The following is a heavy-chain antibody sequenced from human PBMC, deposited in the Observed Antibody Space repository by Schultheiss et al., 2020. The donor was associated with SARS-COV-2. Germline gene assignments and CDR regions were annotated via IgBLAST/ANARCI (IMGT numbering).Heavy chain of an antibody. J-gene: IGHJ4*02. CDR2: IYYSGST. V-gene: IGHV4-61*01. Sequence: SETLSLTCTVSGGSISSSSYYWGWIRQPPGKGLEWIGYIYYSGSTNYNPSLKSRVTISVDTSKNQFSLKLSSVTAADTAVYYCARDRCGGDCLFDYWGQGTLVTVAS. CDR3: ARDRCGGDCLFDY. D-gene: IGHD2-21*02. CDR1: GGSISSSSYY.